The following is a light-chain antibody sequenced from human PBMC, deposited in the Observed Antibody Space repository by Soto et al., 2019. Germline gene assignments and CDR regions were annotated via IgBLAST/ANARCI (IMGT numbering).Light chain of an antibody. CDR3: QQRSDWPLT. CDR2: GAS. V-gene: IGKV3D-20*02. CDR1: QSVSSNY. Sequence: EIVLTQSPGTLSLSPEQRVTLSCRASQSVSSNYLAWYQQKPGQAPRLLIYGASNRATGVPDRFSGTGSGTDFTLTVSSLEPEDFAVYYCQQRSDWPLTFGGGTKVEI. J-gene: IGKJ4*01.